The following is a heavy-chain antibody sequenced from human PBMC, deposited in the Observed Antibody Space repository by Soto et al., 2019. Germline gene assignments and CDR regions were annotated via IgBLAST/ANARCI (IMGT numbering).Heavy chain of an antibody. CDR1: GFTFSTYW. CDR3: ARDQYSSGWYGY. CDR2: INSDGSST. J-gene: IGHJ4*02. Sequence: EVQLVESGGGLVQPGGSLRLSCAASGFTFSTYWMHWVRQAPGKGLVWVSRINSDGSSTSYSDSVKGRFTISRDNAKNTLYLQMNSLRAEDTAVYYCARDQYSSGWYGYWGQGTLVTVSS. D-gene: IGHD6-19*01. V-gene: IGHV3-74*01.